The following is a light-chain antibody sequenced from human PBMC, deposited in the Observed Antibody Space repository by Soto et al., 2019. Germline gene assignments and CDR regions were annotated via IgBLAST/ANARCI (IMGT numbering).Light chain of an antibody. CDR1: QGIAHY. J-gene: IGKJ2*01. V-gene: IGKV1-33*01. CDR2: DAS. Sequence: DIQMTQSPSSLSASVGDRVTITCQASQGIAHYLNWFQQKPGKAPKLLIYDASHLEAGVPSRFSGSGSGTDFTFTISSLQPEDIATYYCLQYAYLPYTFGQGTKLEIK. CDR3: LQYAYLPYT.